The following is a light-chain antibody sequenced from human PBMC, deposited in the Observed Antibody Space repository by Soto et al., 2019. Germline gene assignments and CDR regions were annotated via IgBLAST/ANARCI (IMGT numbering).Light chain of an antibody. CDR1: SSDVGGYNY. CDR2: EVS. Sequence: QSVLTQPASVSGSPGQSITISCTGTSSDVGGYNYVSWYQLHPGKAPKLIIYEVSNRPSGVSNRFSASKSDNTASLTISGLQPEDEADYYCASYTSTSTLVFGTGTKVTVL. J-gene: IGLJ1*01. V-gene: IGLV2-14*01. CDR3: ASYTSTSTLV.